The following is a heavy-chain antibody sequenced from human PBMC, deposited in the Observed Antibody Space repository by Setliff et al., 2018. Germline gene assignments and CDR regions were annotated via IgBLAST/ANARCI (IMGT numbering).Heavy chain of an antibody. D-gene: IGHD1-26*01. V-gene: IGHV4-38-2*02. Sequence: SETLSLTCTVSGYSISSGYYWGWIRQPPGKGLEWIGSIYHSGXXYXNPSLKSRXXISVDTSKNQFSLRLSSVTAADTAVYYCARLQGEWELSTGAAAFDIWGQGTMVTVSS. CDR3: ARLQGEWELSTGAAAFDI. CDR2: IYHSGXX. CDR1: GYSISSGYY. J-gene: IGHJ3*02.